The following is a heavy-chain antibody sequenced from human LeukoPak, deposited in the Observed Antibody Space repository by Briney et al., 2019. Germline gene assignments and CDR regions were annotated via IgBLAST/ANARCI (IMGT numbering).Heavy chain of an antibody. CDR2: INHSGST. V-gene: IGHV4-34*01. Sequence: SETLSLTCAVYGGSFSGYYWSWIRQPPGKGLEWIGEINHSGSTDYNPSLKSRVTISVDTSKNQFSLKLSSVTAADTAVYYCARQDIVLMVTPGWFDPWGQGTLVTVSS. CDR3: ARQDIVLMVTPGWFDP. J-gene: IGHJ5*02. D-gene: IGHD2-8*01. CDR1: GGSFSGYY.